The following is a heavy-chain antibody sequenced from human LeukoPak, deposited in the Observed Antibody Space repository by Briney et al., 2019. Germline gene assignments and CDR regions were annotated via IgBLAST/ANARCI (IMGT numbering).Heavy chain of an antibody. J-gene: IGHJ6*04. V-gene: IGHV3-48*03. Sequence: QPGGSLRLSCAASGFTFSRYWMSWVRQAPGKGLEWVSYISSSGSTIYYADSVKGRFTISRDSAKNSLYLQMNSLRAEDTAVYYCAELGITMIGGVWGKGTTVTISS. CDR3: AELGITMIGGV. D-gene: IGHD3-10*02. CDR1: GFTFSRYW. CDR2: ISSSGSTI.